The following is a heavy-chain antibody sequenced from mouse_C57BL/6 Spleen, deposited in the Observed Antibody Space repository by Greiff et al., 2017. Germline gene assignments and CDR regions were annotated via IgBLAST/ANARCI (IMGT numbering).Heavy chain of an antibody. Sequence: VKLVESGPGLVAPSQCLSITCTVSGYSFTSYGVDWVRHSPGKGLEWLGVIWGVGSTNYNSAPKSRLSISKDNSKSQVFLKMNSLQTDDTAMYYCASGARAIDYWGQGTSVTVSS. CDR1: GYSFTSYG. J-gene: IGHJ4*01. CDR3: ASGARAIDY. V-gene: IGHV2-6*01. CDR2: IWGVGST.